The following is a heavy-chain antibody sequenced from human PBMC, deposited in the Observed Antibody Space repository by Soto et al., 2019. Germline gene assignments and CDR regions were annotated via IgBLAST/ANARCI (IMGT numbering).Heavy chain of an antibody. J-gene: IGHJ6*02. CDR2: INHNGST. CDR1: GGSFSNYY. V-gene: IGHV4-34*01. Sequence: QVQLQQWGAGLLKPSETLSLTCAIYGGSFSNYYWNWIRQPPGKGLEWMGKINHNGSTNYSPSLKRRLTISVDTSKNQLSLKLISGTAADTAVYFCGRGRGYSNAWGSYYSGMDVWGQGTTVTVSS. D-gene: IGHD6-19*01. CDR3: GRGRGYSNAWGSYYSGMDV.